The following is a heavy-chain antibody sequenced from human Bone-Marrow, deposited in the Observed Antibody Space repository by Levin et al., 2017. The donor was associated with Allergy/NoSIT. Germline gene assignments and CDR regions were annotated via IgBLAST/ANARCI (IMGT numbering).Heavy chain of an antibody. V-gene: IGHV3-7*01. CDR2: IKEDGSQQ. D-gene: IGHD1-26*01. CDR1: GFSFSSYW. Sequence: GESLKISCAASGFSFSSYWMSWVRQAPGKGLEWVANIKEDGSQQSYVDFVKGRFTISRDNAKNSLYLQMNTLSGEDTAVYYCTRAGRPADYWGQGTLVTVSS. J-gene: IGHJ4*02. CDR3: TRAGRPADY.